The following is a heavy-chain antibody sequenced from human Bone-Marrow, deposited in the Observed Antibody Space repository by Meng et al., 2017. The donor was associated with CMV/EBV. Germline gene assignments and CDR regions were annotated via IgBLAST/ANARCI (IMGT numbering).Heavy chain of an antibody. V-gene: IGHV4-39*07. Sequence: TGSCGSISSSRYYWGWIRQPPGKGLEWIGSIYYSGSTYYNPSLKSRVTISVDTSKNQFSLKLSSVTAADTAVYYCASPSPKYNWFDPWGQGTLVTVSS. CDR3: ASPSPKYNWFDP. CDR2: IYYSGST. J-gene: IGHJ5*02. CDR1: CGSISSSRYY.